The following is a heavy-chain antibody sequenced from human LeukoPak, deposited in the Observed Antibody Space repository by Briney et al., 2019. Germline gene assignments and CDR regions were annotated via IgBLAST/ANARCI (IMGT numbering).Heavy chain of an antibody. CDR1: GYTFTTYY. D-gene: IGHD3-10*01. J-gene: IGHJ5*02. V-gene: IGHV1-46*01. Sequence: ASVKVSCKASGYTFTTYYIHWVRQAPGQGLEWMGIINPAGGTTTYSQKFQGRVFMTRDTSTNTIYMELNSLRSEDTAVFYCARDLIRDPRFDPWGQGTLVTVSS. CDR2: INPAGGTT. CDR3: ARDLIRDPRFDP.